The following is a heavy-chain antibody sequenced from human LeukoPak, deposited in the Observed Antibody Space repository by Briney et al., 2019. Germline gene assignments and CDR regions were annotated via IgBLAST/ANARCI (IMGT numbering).Heavy chain of an antibody. CDR3: ARNTYDYVWGSYRYDFNFDY. V-gene: IGHV4-38-2*02. D-gene: IGHD3-16*02. CDR1: GYPISSGYY. Sequence: PSETLSLTCTVSGYPISSGYYWGWIRQPPGKGLEWIGSIYHSGSTYYNPSLKSRVTISVDTSKNQFSLKLSSVTAADTAVYYCARNTYDYVWGSYRYDFNFDYWGQGTLVTVSS. J-gene: IGHJ4*02. CDR2: IYHSGST.